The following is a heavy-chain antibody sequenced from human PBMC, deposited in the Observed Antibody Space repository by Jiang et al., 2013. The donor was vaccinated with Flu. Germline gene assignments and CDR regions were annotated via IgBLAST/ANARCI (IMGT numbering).Heavy chain of an antibody. D-gene: IGHD2-15*01. Sequence: GLVKPSQTLSLTCTVSGGSISSGSYYWSWIRQPAGKGLEWIGRIYTSGSTNYNPSLKSRVTISVDTSKNQFSLKLSSVTAADTAVYYCARDPKIRVGAANAFDIWGQGTMVTVSS. CDR3: ARDPKIRVGAANAFDI. J-gene: IGHJ3*02. V-gene: IGHV4-61*02. CDR1: GGSISSGSYY. CDR2: IYTSGST.